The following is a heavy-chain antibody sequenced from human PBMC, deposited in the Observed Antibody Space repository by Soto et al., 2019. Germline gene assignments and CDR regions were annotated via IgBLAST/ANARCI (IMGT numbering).Heavy chain of an antibody. CDR1: GLTGSTYA. CDR3: ARRASGMDV. Sequence: GGSLRLSCVASGLTGSTYAMNWVRQAPGQGLEWVSSISSRSTYIYYADSVKGRFTISRDNAQNSLYLQMNSLRANDTAVYYCARRASGMDVRGQGTTVTVSS. CDR2: ISSRSTYI. J-gene: IGHJ6*02. V-gene: IGHV3-21*01.